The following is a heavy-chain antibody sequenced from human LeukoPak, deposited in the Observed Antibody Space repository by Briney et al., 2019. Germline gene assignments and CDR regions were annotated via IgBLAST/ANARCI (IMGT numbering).Heavy chain of an antibody. D-gene: IGHD3-22*01. CDR3: ARDGSHYYDSSGYAFDI. Sequence: GGSLRLSCAASGFTFDDYGMSWVRQAPGKGLEWVSGINWNGGSTGYADSVKGRFTISRDNAKNSLYLQMNSLRAEDTALYYCARDGSHYYDSSGYAFDIWGQGTMVTVSS. CDR2: INWNGGST. J-gene: IGHJ3*02. CDR1: GFTFDDYG. V-gene: IGHV3-20*04.